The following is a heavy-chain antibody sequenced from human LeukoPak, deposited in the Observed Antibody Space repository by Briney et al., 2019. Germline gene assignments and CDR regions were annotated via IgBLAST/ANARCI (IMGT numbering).Heavy chain of an antibody. V-gene: IGHV4-4*07. J-gene: IGHJ4*02. CDR1: GGSISNYH. D-gene: IGHD6-19*01. CDR3: ARRDISSGWSFDY. Sequence: SETLSLTCTVSGGSISNYHWSWIRQPAGKGLEWIGQIHTGGSTNYNPPLKSRVTMSIDTPENQLSLTIRSVTAADTAVYYCARRDISSGWSFDYWGQGTLVTVSS. CDR2: IHTGGST.